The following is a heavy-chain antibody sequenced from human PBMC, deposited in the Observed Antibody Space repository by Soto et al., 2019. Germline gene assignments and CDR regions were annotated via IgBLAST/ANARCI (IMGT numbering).Heavy chain of an antibody. CDR2: ISYDGSNK. D-gene: IGHD6-13*01. V-gene: IGHV3-30*18. Sequence: GGSLRLSCAASGFTFSSYGMHWVRQAPGKGLEWVAVISYDGSNKYYADSVKGRFTISRDNSKNTLYLQMNSLRAEDTAVYYCAKEGVGYSSLYYYYGMDVWGQGTTVTVSS. CDR1: GFTFSSYG. J-gene: IGHJ6*02. CDR3: AKEGVGYSSLYYYYGMDV.